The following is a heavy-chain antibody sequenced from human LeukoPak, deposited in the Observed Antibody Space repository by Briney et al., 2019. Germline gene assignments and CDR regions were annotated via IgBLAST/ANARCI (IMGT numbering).Heavy chain of an antibody. CDR3: ARAPVCCSGGSCYAFDY. CDR2: IYYSGST. J-gene: IGHJ4*02. Sequence: SETLSLTCTVSGGSISSGGYYWSWIRQHPGKGLEWIGYIYYSGSTYYNPSLKSRVTISVDTSKNQFSLKLSSVTAADTAVYYCARAPVCCSGGSCYAFDYWGQGTLVTVSS. CDR1: GGSISSGGYY. D-gene: IGHD2-15*01. V-gene: IGHV4-31*03.